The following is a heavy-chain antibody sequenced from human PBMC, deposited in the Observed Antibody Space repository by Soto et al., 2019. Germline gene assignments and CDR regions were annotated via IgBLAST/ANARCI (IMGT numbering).Heavy chain of an antibody. CDR3: ARATTRVPFDY. V-gene: IGHV1-3*01. J-gene: IGHJ4*02. CDR2: INAGNGNT. CDR1: GYTFTSYA. Sequence: ASVKVSCKASGYTFTSYAMHLVRQAPGQRLEWMGWINAGNGNTKYSQKFQGRVTITRDTSASTAYMELSSLRSEDTAVYYCARATTRVPFDYWGQGTLVTVSS.